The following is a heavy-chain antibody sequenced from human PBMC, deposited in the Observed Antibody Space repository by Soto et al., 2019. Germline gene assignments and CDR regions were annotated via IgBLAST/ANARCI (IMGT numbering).Heavy chain of an antibody. Sequence: ASVEVSCKASGYTFTGYYIHWVRQAPGQGLEWMGWINPNSGGTNYAQKFQGWVTMTRDTSISTAYMELSRLRSDDTAVYYCARSRPYYYDRDNWFDPWGQGTMLTVSS. CDR2: INPNSGGT. CDR1: GYTFTGYY. D-gene: IGHD3-22*01. J-gene: IGHJ5*02. CDR3: ARSRPYYYDRDNWFDP. V-gene: IGHV1-2*04.